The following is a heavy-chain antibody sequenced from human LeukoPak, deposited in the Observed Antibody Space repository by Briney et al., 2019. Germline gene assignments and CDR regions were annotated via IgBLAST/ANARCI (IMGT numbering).Heavy chain of an antibody. V-gene: IGHV3-21*01. D-gene: IGHD6-13*01. Sequence: GGSLRLSCAASGFTFSSYSMNWVRQAPGKGLEWVSSISSSSSYIYYADSVKGRFTISRGNAKNSLYLQMNSLRAEDTAVYYCARYGEYSSSWYFDYWGQGTLVTVSS. CDR2: ISSSSSYI. J-gene: IGHJ4*02. CDR1: GFTFSSYS. CDR3: ARYGEYSSSWYFDY.